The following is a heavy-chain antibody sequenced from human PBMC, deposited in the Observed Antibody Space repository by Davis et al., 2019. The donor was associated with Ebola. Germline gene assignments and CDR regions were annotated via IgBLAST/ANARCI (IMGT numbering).Heavy chain of an antibody. Sequence: PGGSLRLSCAASGFTFDDYAMHWVRQAPGKGLEWVSGISWNSGSIGYADSVKGRFTISRDNAKNSLYLQMNSLRAEDTAVYYCTTDARGLLWGQGTLVTVSS. CDR2: ISWNSGSI. CDR1: GFTFDDYA. CDR3: TTDARGLL. V-gene: IGHV3-9*01. J-gene: IGHJ4*02.